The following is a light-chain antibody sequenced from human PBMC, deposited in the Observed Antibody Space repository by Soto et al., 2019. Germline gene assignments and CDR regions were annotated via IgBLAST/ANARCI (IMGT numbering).Light chain of an antibody. V-gene: IGKV3-20*01. CDR1: QSVSISY. CDR2: GAS. J-gene: IGKJ1*01. CDR3: QRYRSSPT. Sequence: EIVLTQSPGTLSLSPGERATLSCRASQSVSISYLAWYQQKPGQALRLLIYGASSMATGIPDRFSGSVSGTDFTLTISRLESEDFAVYSCQRYRSSPTFGQGTKVELK.